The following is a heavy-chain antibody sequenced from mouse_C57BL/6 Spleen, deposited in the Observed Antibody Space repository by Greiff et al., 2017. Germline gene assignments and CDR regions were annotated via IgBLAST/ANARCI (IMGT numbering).Heavy chain of an antibody. CDR1: GYSFTGYY. V-gene: IGHV1-42*01. D-gene: IGHD2-3*01. CDR2: INPRTGGT. CDR3: AKDGYYENGYFDV. Sequence: VQLQQSGPELVKPGASVKISCKASGYSFTGYYMNWVKQSPEKSLEWIGEINPRTGGTTYNQKFKAKGTLTVDKSSSTAYMQLKSLTSEDSAVYYCAKDGYYENGYFDVWGTGTTVTVSS. J-gene: IGHJ1*03.